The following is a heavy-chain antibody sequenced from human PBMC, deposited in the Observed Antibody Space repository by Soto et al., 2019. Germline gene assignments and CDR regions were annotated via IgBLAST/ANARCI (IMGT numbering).Heavy chain of an antibody. CDR1: GGTFSSYA. CDR3: AAGGTPGYSSGWFGPFDY. CDR2: IIPIFGTA. J-gene: IGHJ4*02. V-gene: IGHV1-69*13. Sequence: SVKVSCKASGGTFSSYAISWVRQAPGQGLEWMGGIIPIFGTANYAQKFQGRVTITADESTSTAYMELSSLRSEDTAVYYCAAGGTPGYSSGWFGPFDYWGQGTLVTVSS. D-gene: IGHD6-19*01.